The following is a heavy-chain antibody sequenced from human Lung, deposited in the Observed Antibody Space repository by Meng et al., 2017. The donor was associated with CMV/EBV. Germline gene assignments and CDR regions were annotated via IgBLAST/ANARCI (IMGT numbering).Heavy chain of an antibody. J-gene: IGHJ4*02. V-gene: IGHV4-4*02. CDR2: IYHSGST. CDR3: ARVGQWLPIDY. D-gene: IGHD6-19*01. Sequence: LQDWGKRVGEHSGTMLRTCSVSVCSISSSSWWSWVAQPQGKGLEWIGEIYHSGSTNYNPSLKSRVTISVDKSKNQFSLNLSSVPAADTAVYYCARVGQWLPIDYWGQGTLVTVSS. CDR1: VCSISSSSW.